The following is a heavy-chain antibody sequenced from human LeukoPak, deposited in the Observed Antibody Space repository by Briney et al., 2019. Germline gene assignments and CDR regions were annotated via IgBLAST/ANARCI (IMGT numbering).Heavy chain of an antibody. CDR2: IYYSGST. CDR3: ARVGDCTNGVCPDY. Sequence: SSETLSLTCAVSGGSISSYYWSWIRQPPGKGLEWIGYIYYSGSTNYNPSLKSRVTISVDTSKNQFSLKLSSVTAADTAVYYCARVGDCTNGVCPDYWGQGTLVTVSS. D-gene: IGHD2-8*01. J-gene: IGHJ4*02. CDR1: GGSISSYY. V-gene: IGHV4-59*01.